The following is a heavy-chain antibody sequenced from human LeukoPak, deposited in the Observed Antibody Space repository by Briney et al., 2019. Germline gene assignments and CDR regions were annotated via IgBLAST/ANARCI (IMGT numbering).Heavy chain of an antibody. CDR2: IYYSGST. CDR3: ARDAAAAGFDY. Sequence: SETLSLTCTVSGGSISSYYWSWIRQPPGKGLEWIGYIYYSGSTNYNPSLKSRVTISVDTSKNQFSLKLRSVTAADTAVYYCARDAAAAGFDYWGQGTLVTVSS. CDR1: GGSISSYY. J-gene: IGHJ4*02. V-gene: IGHV4-59*01. D-gene: IGHD6-13*01.